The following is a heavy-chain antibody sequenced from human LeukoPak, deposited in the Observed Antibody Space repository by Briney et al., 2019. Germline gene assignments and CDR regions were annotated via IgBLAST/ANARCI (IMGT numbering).Heavy chain of an antibody. CDR2: INPNSGDT. V-gene: IGHV1-2*02. D-gene: IGHD2/OR15-2a*01. CDR3: ARYRCKTTSGCEDTDAFDM. Sequence: ASVKVSCKTSGYTFTANYMQWVRQAPGQGLEWMGWINPNSGDTKYAQKFQGRVALTRDTSISTAYMELSRLRSDDTAVYYCARYRCKTTSGCEDTDAFDMWGQGTIVTVSS. CDR1: GYTFTANY. J-gene: IGHJ3*02.